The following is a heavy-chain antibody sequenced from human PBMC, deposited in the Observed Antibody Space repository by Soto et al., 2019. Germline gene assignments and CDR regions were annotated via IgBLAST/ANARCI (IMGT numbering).Heavy chain of an antibody. D-gene: IGHD3-10*01. V-gene: IGHV3-43*01. Sequence: GGSLRLSCAASGFTFDDYTMHWVRQRPGKGLDWVSLVSCDIDNRIYADSVKGRFTISRDNINNSLFLQMNSLRAEDTAVYFCVKGAAGAGVFSDFWGLETMVTASS. CDR3: VKGAAGAGVFSDF. J-gene: IGHJ4*02. CDR2: VSCDIDNR. CDR1: GFTFDDYT.